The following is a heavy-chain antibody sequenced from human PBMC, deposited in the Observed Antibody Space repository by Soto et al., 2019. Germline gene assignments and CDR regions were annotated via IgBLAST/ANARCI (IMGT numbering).Heavy chain of an antibody. V-gene: IGHV3-48*02. CDR1: GFTFSDYS. CDR3: ARDAGSWGY. J-gene: IGHJ4*02. D-gene: IGHD3-10*01. Sequence: EVQLVESGGGLVQPGGSLRLSCAASGFTFSDYSMDWVRQAPGKGLEWVSYISSSSSTIYYADSVKGRFTISRDNAKNTLYLQMNSRRDEDTAVYYCARDAGSWGYWGQGTLVTVSS. CDR2: ISSSSSTI.